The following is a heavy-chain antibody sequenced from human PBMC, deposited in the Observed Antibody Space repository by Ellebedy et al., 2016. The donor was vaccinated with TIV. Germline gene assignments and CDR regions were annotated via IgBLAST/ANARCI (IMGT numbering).Heavy chain of an antibody. Sequence: GGSLRLXCAASGFIFSDYWMTWVRQAPGNGLEWVSSISVSGGTTYYADSVKGRFTISRDNANNTLHLQMNSLRAQDTAVYYCAKASEESFDWLSEMYFDSWGQGALVTVSS. V-gene: IGHV3-23*01. CDR2: ISVSGGTT. CDR1: GFIFSDYW. CDR3: AKASEESFDWLSEMYFDS. D-gene: IGHD3-9*01. J-gene: IGHJ4*02.